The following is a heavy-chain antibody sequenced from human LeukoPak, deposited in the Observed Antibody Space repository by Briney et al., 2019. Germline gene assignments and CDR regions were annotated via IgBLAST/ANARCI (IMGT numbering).Heavy chain of an antibody. J-gene: IGHJ4*02. CDR2: IYYSGST. D-gene: IGHD2-2*01. CDR3: ASRYCSSTSCYPAPFDY. Sequence: SETLSLTCTVSGGSISSSSYYWGWIRQPPGKGLEWIGSIYYSGSTYYNPSLKSRVTISVDTSKSQFSLKLSSVTAADTAVYYCASRYCSSTSCYPAPFDYWGQGTLVTVSS. CDR1: GGSISSSSYY. V-gene: IGHV4-39*01.